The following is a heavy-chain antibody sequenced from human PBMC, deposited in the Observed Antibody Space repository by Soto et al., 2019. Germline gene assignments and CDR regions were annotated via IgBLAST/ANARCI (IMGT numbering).Heavy chain of an antibody. D-gene: IGHD1-7*01. Sequence: QVQLVQSGAEVKKPGSSVKVSCKASGGTFSSYTISWVRQAPGQGLEGMGRIIPILGIANYAQKFQGRVTITADKSTSTAYMALSSLRSEDTAVYYCARGGNYATLNWFDPWGQETLVTVSS. CDR2: IIPILGIA. J-gene: IGHJ5*02. CDR3: ARGGNYATLNWFDP. V-gene: IGHV1-69*02. CDR1: GGTFSSYT.